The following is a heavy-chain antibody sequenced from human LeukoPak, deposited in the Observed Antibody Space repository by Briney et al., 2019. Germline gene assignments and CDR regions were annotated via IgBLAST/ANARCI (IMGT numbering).Heavy chain of an antibody. J-gene: IGHJ4*01. CDR1: GYSISSGYY. CDR3: ARRYANLEQFDY. CDR2: IYHSGST. Sequence: TSETLSLTCAVSGYSISSGYYWGWIRQPPGKGLEWIGSIYHSGSTYYNPSLKSRVTISVDTSKNQFSLKLSSVTAADTAVYYCARRYANLEQFDYWGQGTLVTVSS. V-gene: IGHV4-38-2*01. D-gene: IGHD1/OR15-1a*01.